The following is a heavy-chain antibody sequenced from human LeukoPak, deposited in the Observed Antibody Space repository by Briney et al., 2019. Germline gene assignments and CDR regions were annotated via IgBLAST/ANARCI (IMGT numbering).Heavy chain of an antibody. V-gene: IGHV1-18*01. Sequence: ASVKVSCKASGYTFTSYGISWVRQAPGQGLEWMGWISAYNGNTNYAQKLQGRVTMTTDTSTSTAYMELRSLRSDDTAVYYCARDSRLVVPVHPFDYWGQGTLVTVSS. CDR1: GYTFTSYG. CDR2: ISAYNGNT. CDR3: ARDSRLVVPVHPFDY. D-gene: IGHD2-2*01. J-gene: IGHJ4*02.